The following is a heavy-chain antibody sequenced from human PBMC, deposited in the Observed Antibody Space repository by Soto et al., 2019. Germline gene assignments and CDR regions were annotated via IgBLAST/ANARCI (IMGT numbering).Heavy chain of an antibody. CDR1: GGTFSSYA. CDR3: ARDPLYCSGGICLNPQNYYFDY. CDR2: IIPIFGTA. D-gene: IGHD2-15*01. Sequence: QVQLVQSGAEVKKPGSSVKVSCKASGGTFSSYAISWVRQAPGQGLEWMGGIIPIFGTANYAQKFQGRVTITADESTSTAYMELSSLRSEDTAVYYCARDPLYCSGGICLNPQNYYFDYWGQGTLVTVSS. V-gene: IGHV1-69*01. J-gene: IGHJ4*02.